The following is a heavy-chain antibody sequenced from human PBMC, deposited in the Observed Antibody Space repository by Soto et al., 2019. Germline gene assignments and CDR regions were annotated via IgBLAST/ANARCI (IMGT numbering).Heavy chain of an antibody. CDR3: ARVAAVGLGYFDL. V-gene: IGHV3-33*01. CDR1: GFTFSSYG. D-gene: IGHD6-19*01. Sequence: VQLLESGGGVVQPGRSLRLSCAASGFTFSSYGMHWVRQAPGKGLEWVAVIWYDGSNKYYADSVKGRFTISRDNSKNTLYLQMNSLRAEDTAVYYCARVAAVGLGYFDLWGRGTLVTVSS. J-gene: IGHJ2*01. CDR2: IWYDGSNK.